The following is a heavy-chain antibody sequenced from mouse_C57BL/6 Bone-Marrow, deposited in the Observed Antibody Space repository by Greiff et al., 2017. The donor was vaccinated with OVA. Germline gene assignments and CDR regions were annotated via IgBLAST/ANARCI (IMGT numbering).Heavy chain of an antibody. CDR2: IYPGSGST. V-gene: IGHV1-55*01. J-gene: IGHJ2*01. CDR1: GYTFTSYW. CDR3: SRCAIYFGY. Sequence: VQLQQPGAELVKPGASVKMSCKASGYTFTSYWITWVKQRPGQGLAWIGDIYPGSGSTNYNEKFKSKATLTVDTSSSTAYMQLISLTSEDSADYSCSRCAIYFGYGGQGTTLTVSS.